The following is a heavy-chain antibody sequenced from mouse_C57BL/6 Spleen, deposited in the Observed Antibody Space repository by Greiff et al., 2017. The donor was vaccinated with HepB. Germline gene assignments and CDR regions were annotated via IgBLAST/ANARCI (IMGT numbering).Heavy chain of an antibody. J-gene: IGHJ3*01. CDR2: IHPSDSDT. CDR3: AIWGQLKPWFAY. V-gene: IGHV1-74*01. CDR1: GYTFTSYW. D-gene: IGHD3-2*02. Sequence: VKLMESGAELVKPGASVKVSCKASGYTFTSYWMHWVKQRPGQGLEWIGRIHPSDSDTNYNQKFKGKATLTVDKSSSTAYMQLSSLTSEDSAVYYCAIWGQLKPWFAYWGQGTLVTVSA.